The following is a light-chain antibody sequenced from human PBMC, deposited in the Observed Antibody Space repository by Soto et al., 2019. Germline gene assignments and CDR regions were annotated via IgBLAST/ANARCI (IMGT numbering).Light chain of an antibody. J-gene: IGLJ2*01. CDR3: SSYGASSTL. Sequence: QSALTQPASVSGSPGQSITIPCPGTSNDIGGYNYVSWYQQHPGKVPKLMIFEVSYRPSGISDRFSGSKSGNTASLTISGLQPEDEADYYCSSYGASSTLFGGGTKLTVL. CDR1: SNDIGGYNY. V-gene: IGLV2-14*01. CDR2: EVS.